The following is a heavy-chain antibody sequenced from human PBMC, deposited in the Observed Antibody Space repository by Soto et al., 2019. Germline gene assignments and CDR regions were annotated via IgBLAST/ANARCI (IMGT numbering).Heavy chain of an antibody. D-gene: IGHD6-6*01. Sequence: GGSLRLSCAASGFTFSSYGMHWVRQAPGKGLEWVAVIWYDGSNKYYADSVKGRFTISRDNSKNTLYLQMNSLRAEDTAVYYCARDEAAQRGFFDYWGQGTLVTVSS. CDR3: ARDEAAQRGFFDY. CDR1: GFTFSSYG. J-gene: IGHJ4*02. CDR2: IWYDGSNK. V-gene: IGHV3-33*01.